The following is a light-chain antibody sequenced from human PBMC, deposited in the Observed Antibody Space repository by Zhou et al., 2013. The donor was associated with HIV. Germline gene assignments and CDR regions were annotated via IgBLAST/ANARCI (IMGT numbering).Light chain of an antibody. J-gene: IGKJ3*01. CDR3: QQYDNLPFT. Sequence: DIQMTQSPSSLSASVGDRVTITCQASQDISNYLNWYQQKPGKAPKLLIYDASNLETGVPSRFSGSGSGTDFTFTISSLQPEDIATYYCQQYDNLPFTFGPRDQSRISN. V-gene: IGKV1-33*01. CDR2: DAS. CDR1: QDISNY.